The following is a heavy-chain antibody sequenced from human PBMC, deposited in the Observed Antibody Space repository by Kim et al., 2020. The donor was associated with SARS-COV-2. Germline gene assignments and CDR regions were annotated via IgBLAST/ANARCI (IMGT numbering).Heavy chain of an antibody. CDR3: ARARYCSGGSRCMDY. Sequence: PSLKSRVTISVDTSKNQCSLKLSSVTAADTAVYYCARARYCSGGSRCMDYWGQGTLVTVSS. D-gene: IGHD2-15*01. J-gene: IGHJ4*02. V-gene: IGHV4-34*01.